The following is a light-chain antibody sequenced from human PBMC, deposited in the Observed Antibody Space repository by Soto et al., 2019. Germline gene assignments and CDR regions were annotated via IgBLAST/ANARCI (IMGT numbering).Light chain of an antibody. Sequence: QSVLTQPASVSGSPGQSITISCTVTSSDVGGYNYVSWYQQHPGKAPKLMIYEVSNRPSGVSNRFSGSKSGNTASLTISGLQAEDEADYYCSSYTSSSTLPFGTGTKVTV. J-gene: IGLJ1*01. CDR1: SSDVGGYNY. CDR3: SSYTSSSTLP. CDR2: EVS. V-gene: IGLV2-14*01.